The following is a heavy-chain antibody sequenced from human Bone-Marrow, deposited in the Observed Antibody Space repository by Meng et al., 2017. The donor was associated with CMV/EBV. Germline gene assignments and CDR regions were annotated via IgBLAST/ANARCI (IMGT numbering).Heavy chain of an antibody. J-gene: IGHJ4*02. D-gene: IGHD6-13*01. V-gene: IGHV3-15*01. CDR2: IKSKTDGGTT. CDR1: GFTFSNAW. CDR3: AREPLSWYENDY. Sequence: GGSLRLSCAASGFTFSNAWMSWVRQAPGKGLEWVGRIKSKTDGGTTDYAAPVKGRFTISRDDSKNTLYLQMNSLRAEDTAVYYCAREPLSWYENDYWGQGTLVTVSS.